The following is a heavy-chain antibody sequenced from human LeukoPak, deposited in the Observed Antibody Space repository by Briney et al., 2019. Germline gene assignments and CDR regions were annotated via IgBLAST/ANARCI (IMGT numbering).Heavy chain of an antibody. V-gene: IGHV1-2*02. D-gene: IGHD6-6*01. Sequence: ASVKVSCKASGYTFTGYYMHWVRQAPGQGLEGMGWINPNSGGTNYAQEFQGRVTMTRDTSISTAYMELSRLRSDDTAVYYCARDFYGFYSSSEDFDYWGQGTLVTVSS. CDR2: INPNSGGT. CDR1: GYTFTGYY. CDR3: ARDFYGFYSSSEDFDY. J-gene: IGHJ4*02.